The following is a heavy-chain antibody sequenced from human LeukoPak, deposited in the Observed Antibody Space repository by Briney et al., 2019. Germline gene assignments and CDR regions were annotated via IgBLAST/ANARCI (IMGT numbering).Heavy chain of an antibody. CDR2: IIPIFGTA. CDR1: GYTLTELS. D-gene: IGHD6-19*01. J-gene: IGHJ4*02. V-gene: IGHV1-69*13. CDR3: ARLAAVADAYFDY. Sequence: SVKVSCKGSGYTLTELSMHWVRQAPGQGLEWMGGIIPIFGTANYAQKFQGRVTITADESTSTAYMELSSLRSEDTAVYYCARLAAVADAYFDYWGQGTLVTVSS.